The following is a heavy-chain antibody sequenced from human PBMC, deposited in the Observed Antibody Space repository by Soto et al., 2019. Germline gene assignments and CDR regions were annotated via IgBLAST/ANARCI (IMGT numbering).Heavy chain of an antibody. D-gene: IGHD3-10*01. CDR3: AVSKNRGVSFDY. Sequence: ETLSLTCTVSGVPIRSYFWSWIRQPPGKGLEWIGCLYYTADTKYSPSLQSRATMSADPSKKQFSLRLTTVTAADTALYYCAVSKNRGVSFDYWCQGALVTVSS. CDR1: GVPIRSYF. V-gene: IGHV4-59*01. J-gene: IGHJ4*02. CDR2: LYYTADT.